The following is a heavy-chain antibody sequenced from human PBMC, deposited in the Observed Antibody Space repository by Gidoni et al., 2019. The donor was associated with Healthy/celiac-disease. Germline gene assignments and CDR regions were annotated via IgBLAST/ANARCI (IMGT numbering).Heavy chain of an antibody. J-gene: IGHJ4*02. Sequence: VPLVQSGAEVKKPGASVMVSCKASGDTFTSYGISCVRQAPGQGLEWMGWISAYNGNTNYAQKLQGRVTMTTDTSTSTAYMELRSLRSDDTAVYYCARDRRRYCSGGSFYPDYWGQGTLVTVSS. D-gene: IGHD2-15*01. CDR1: GDTFTSYG. CDR3: ARDRRRYCSGGSFYPDY. V-gene: IGHV1-18*04. CDR2: ISAYNGNT.